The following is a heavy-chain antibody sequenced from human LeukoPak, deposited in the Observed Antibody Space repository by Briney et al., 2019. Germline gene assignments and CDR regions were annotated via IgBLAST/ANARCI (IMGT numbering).Heavy chain of an antibody. V-gene: IGHV3-48*03. Sequence: GRSLGLSCAAAGFSFSNYPMNWVRQAPGKGLEWVSHISSDGNTESYVDAPRGRFTMSRDNAKNSLFLLINNLRVEDTAVYYCARDTVNGPFVISLDLWGQGALVTVSS. CDR2: ISSDGNTE. CDR1: GFSFSNYP. D-gene: IGHD2-8*01. CDR3: ARDTVNGPFVISLDL. J-gene: IGHJ4*02.